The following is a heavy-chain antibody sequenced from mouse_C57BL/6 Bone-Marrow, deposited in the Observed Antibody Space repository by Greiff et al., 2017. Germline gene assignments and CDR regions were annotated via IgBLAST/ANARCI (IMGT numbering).Heavy chain of an antibody. CDR2: ISSGGSYT. V-gene: IGHV5-6*01. Sequence: EVMLVESGGDLVKPGGSLKLSCAASGFTFSSYGMSWVRQTPDKRLEWVATISSGGSYTYYPDSVKGRFTISSDTAKNTLYLQMSSLKSEDTAMYYCAGYYYGRGDYWGQGTSVTVSS. CDR3: AGYYYGRGDY. CDR1: GFTFSSYG. J-gene: IGHJ4*01. D-gene: IGHD1-1*01.